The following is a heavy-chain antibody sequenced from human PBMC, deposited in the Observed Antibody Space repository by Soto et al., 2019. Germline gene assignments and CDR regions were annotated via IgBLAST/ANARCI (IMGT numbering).Heavy chain of an antibody. V-gene: IGHV1-18*04. D-gene: IGHD4-17*01. J-gene: IGHJ5*02. CDR1: GYTFTNYG. CDR3: ARALTVTTSLDL. CDR2: ISTYNVNT. Sequence: ASVKVSCKASGYTFTNYGINWVRQAPGQGLEWMGWISTYNVNTYYAQKFKGRATLTTDTSTNTAYMELRSLTSDVTAVYYCARALTVTTSLDLWGLGTLVTVSS.